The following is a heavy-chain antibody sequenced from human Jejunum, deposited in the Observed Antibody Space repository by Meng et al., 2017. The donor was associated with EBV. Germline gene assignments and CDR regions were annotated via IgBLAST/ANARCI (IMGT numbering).Heavy chain of an antibody. D-gene: IGHD1-1*01. J-gene: IGHJ4*02. CDR2: IYNSGST. CDR3: ARNWNF. CDR1: GGSVSSGTYY. V-gene: IGHV4-61*01. Sequence: QVQLQESGPGLVKPSETLPLTCTVSGGSVSSGTYYWTWIRQPPGKGLEWIGYIYNSGSTNYNPSLKSRVTISLDTSKNQFSLKLSSVTAADTAMYYCARNWNFWGQGTLVTVSS.